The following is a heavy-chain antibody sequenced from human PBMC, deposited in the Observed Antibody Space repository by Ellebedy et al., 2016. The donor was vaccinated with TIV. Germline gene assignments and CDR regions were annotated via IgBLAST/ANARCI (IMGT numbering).Heavy chain of an antibody. CDR1: GFTFGDFA. CDR3: TRDRGYSFGTDF. D-gene: IGHD5-18*01. V-gene: IGHV3-49*03. J-gene: IGHJ4*02. CDR2: VRSKANGGTT. Sequence: PGGSLRLSCTASGFTFGDFAMSWFRQAPGKGLEWLGFVRSKANGGTTAYAASVTGRFTISRHDSKSIAYLQMNSLKTEDTAVYYCTRDRGYSFGTDFWGQGTLVTVSS.